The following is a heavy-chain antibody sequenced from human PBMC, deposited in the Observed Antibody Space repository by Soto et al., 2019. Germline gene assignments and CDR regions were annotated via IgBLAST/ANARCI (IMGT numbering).Heavy chain of an antibody. D-gene: IGHD2-2*01. V-gene: IGHV3-7*01. CDR2: IKQDGSEK. J-gene: IGHJ6*02. Sequence: GGSLRLSCAASGFTFSSYWMSWVRQAPGKGLEWVANIKQDGSEKYYVDSVKGRFTISRDNAKNSLYLQMNSLRVEDTAVYYCARVCPDRGYQLLKYWGGYYYYGMDVWGQGTTVTVSS. CDR3: ARVCPDRGYQLLKYWGGYYYYGMDV. CDR1: GFTFSSYW.